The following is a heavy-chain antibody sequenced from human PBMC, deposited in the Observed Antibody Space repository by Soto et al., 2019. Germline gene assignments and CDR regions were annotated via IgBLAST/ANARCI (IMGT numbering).Heavy chain of an antibody. CDR2: IWHDGGNK. V-gene: IGHV3-33*01. J-gene: IGHJ4*02. CDR1: GLTFSSYG. D-gene: IGHD7-27*01. Sequence: QVQLVESGGGVVQPGRSLRLSCAASGLTFSSYGMPGVRQAPGKGLEGWAFIWHDGGNKFYAESVKGRFTISRDNSKNTLYLQMTSLSAEDTAMYYCARDGDVNTGFVKDYWGQGTLVTVSS. CDR3: ARDGDVNTGFVKDY.